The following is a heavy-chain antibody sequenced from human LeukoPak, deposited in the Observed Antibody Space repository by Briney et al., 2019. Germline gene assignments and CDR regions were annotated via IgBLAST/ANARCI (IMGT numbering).Heavy chain of an antibody. CDR3: ARTPVELATDYFDY. Sequence: GASVKVSCKASGYTFTSYYVHWVRQAPGQGLEWMGIINPSGGSTSYAQNFQGRVTMTRDASTSTIYMELSSLRSEDTAVYYCARTPVELATDYFDYWGQGTLVTVPS. J-gene: IGHJ4*02. D-gene: IGHD5-24*01. CDR1: GYTFTSYY. CDR2: INPSGGST. V-gene: IGHV1-46*01.